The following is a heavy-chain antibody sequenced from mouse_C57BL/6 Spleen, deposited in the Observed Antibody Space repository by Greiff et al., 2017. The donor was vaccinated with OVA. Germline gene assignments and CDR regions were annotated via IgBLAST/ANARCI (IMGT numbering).Heavy chain of an antibody. D-gene: IGHD1-1*01. J-gene: IGHJ2*01. CDR2: IYPRSGNT. Sequence: QVQLQQSGAELARPGASVKLSCKASGYTFTSYGISWVKQRTGQGLEWIGEIYPRSGNTYYNEKFKGKATLTADKSSSTAYMELRSLTSEDSAVYFCASYYGSSYGLFDYWGQGTTLTVSS. CDR1: GYTFTSYG. V-gene: IGHV1-81*01. CDR3: ASYYGSSYGLFDY.